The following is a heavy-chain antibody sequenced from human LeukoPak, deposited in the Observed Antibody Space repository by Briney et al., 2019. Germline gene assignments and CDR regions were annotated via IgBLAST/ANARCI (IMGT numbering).Heavy chain of an antibody. J-gene: IGHJ4*02. V-gene: IGHV4-39*07. CDR1: GVSISSSNSY. CDR3: ARDRVGATLYYFDY. CDR2: IYYSGNT. Sequence: PSETLSLTCTVSGVSISSSNSYWGWIRQPPGKGLEWIGSIYYSGNTYYNASLKSQVSISIDTSKNQFSLKLSSVTAADTAVYYCARDRVGATLYYFDYWGQGTLVTASS. D-gene: IGHD1-26*01.